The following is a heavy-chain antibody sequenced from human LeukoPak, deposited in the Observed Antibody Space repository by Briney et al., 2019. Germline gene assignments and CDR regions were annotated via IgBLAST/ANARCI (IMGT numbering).Heavy chain of an antibody. CDR2: IIPIFGTA. Sequence: ASVKVSCKASGGTFSSYAISWVRQAPGQGLEWMGGIIPIFGTANYAQKFQGRVTITADESTSTAYMELSSLRSEDTAVYYCAKGYPAWGSSTSCDYWGHGTLVTVSS. V-gene: IGHV1-69*01. D-gene: IGHD2-2*01. J-gene: IGHJ4*01. CDR1: GGTFSSYA. CDR3: AKGYPAWGSSTSCDY.